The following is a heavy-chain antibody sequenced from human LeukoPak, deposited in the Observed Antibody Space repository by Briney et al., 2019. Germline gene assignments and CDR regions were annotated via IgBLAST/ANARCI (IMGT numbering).Heavy chain of an antibody. CDR1: GGSISSSNYY. V-gene: IGHV4-39*07. D-gene: IGHD3-3*01. CDR3: ARRVVTGTIRYYYYYYMDV. CDR2: IYYSGST. Sequence: SETLSLTCTVSGGSISSSNYYWGWIRQPPGKGLEWIGSIYYSGSTYYNPSLKSRVTISVDTSKNQFSLKLSSVTAADTAVYYCARRVVTGTIRYYYYYYMDVWGKGTTVTVSS. J-gene: IGHJ6*03.